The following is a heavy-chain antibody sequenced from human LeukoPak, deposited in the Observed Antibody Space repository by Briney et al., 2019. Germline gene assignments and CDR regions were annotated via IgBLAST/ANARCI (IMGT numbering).Heavy chain of an antibody. V-gene: IGHV3-9*01. CDR1: GFTFDDYA. Sequence: PGGSLRLSCAASGFTFDDYAMHWVRQAPGKGLEWVSGISWNSGSIGYADSVKGRFTISRDNAKNSLYLQMNSLRAEDTALCYCATGTLENDATFDYWGQGTLVTVSS. J-gene: IGHJ4*02. CDR3: ATGTLENDATFDY. D-gene: IGHD1-1*01. CDR2: ISWNSGSI.